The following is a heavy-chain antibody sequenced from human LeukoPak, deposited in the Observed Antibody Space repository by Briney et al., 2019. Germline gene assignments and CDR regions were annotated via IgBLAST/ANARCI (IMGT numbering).Heavy chain of an antibody. CDR1: GFTFSSYG. D-gene: IGHD2-8*02. J-gene: IGHJ3*02. Sequence: GGSLRLSCAASGFTFSSYGMHWVRQAPGKGLEWVAFIRYDGSNKYYADSVKGRFTISRDNSKNTLYLQMNSLRAEDTAVYYCAKILLLDGDAFDIWGQGTMVTVSS. V-gene: IGHV3-30*02. CDR3: AKILLLDGDAFDI. CDR2: IRYDGSNK.